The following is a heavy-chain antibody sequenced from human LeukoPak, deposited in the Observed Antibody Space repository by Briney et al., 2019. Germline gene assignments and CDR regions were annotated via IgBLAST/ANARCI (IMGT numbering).Heavy chain of an antibody. J-gene: IGHJ3*02. Sequence: GGSLRLSCAASGFTSSSYWMHWVRQAPGKGLVWVSRINSDGSSTSYADSVKGRFTISRDNAKNTLYLQMNSLRAEDTAVYYCARRCGGDCYDAFDIWGQGTMVTVSS. D-gene: IGHD2-21*02. V-gene: IGHV3-74*01. CDR2: INSDGSST. CDR1: GFTSSSYW. CDR3: ARRCGGDCYDAFDI.